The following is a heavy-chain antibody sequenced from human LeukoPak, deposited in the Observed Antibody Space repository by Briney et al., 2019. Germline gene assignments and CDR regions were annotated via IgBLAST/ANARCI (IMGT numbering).Heavy chain of an antibody. CDR1: GGTFSSYA. CDR2: IIPILGIA. Sequence: SVKVSFKASGGTFSSYAISWVRQAPGQGLEWMGRIIPILGIANYAQKFQGRVTITADKSTSTAYMELSSLRSEDTAVYYCARDGVDIGWFDPWGQGTLVTVSS. D-gene: IGHD5-12*01. J-gene: IGHJ5*02. CDR3: ARDGVDIGWFDP. V-gene: IGHV1-69*04.